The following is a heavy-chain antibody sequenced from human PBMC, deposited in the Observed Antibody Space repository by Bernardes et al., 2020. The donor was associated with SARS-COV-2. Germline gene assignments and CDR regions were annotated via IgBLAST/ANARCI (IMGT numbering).Heavy chain of an antibody. D-gene: IGHD3-3*01. CDR1: GYTLSELS. CDR3: AVLRCHFGPGCTNLEENWFDP. CDR2: FDPQDGKT. V-gene: IGHV1-24*01. J-gene: IGHJ5*02. Sequence: ASVKVSCTVSGYTLSELSMHWVRQSPGKGLEWVGGFDPQDGKTIYAQKLQGRLIMTADTLTDTAYMELSSLTHEDTAIYFCAVLRCHFGPGCTNLEENWFDPWGRGTLVTVSS.